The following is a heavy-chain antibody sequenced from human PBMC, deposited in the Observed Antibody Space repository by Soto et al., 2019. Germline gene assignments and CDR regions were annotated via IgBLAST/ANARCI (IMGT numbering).Heavy chain of an antibody. J-gene: IGHJ4*02. V-gene: IGHV3-21*06. CDR1: GFVFSDYS. D-gene: IGHD5-12*01. Sequence: EVQLVESGGGLVKPGGSLRLSCAASGFVFSDYSMNWVRQAPGKGLEWVSSISPSSDDIHYADSVKGRFTISRENAKNSVYLQMNSLRGEDTALYYCARPRGNRGYDLIDYWGQGTLVTVSS. CDR3: ARPRGNRGYDLIDY. CDR2: ISPSSDDI.